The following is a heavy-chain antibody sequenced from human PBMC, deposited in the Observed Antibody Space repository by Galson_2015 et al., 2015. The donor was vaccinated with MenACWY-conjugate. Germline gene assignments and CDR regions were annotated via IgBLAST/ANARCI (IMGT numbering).Heavy chain of an antibody. CDR1: GFTFGDYA. D-gene: IGHD6-19*01. V-gene: IGHV3-49*03. CDR2: IRSKAYGGTT. Sequence: SLRLSCAASGFTFGDYAMSWFRQAPGKGLEWVGFIRSKAYGGTTEYAASVKGRFTISRDDSKSIAYLQMNSLKTEDTAVYYCTRIVVSSGWYGASADYWGQGTLVTVSS. CDR3: TRIVVSSGWYGASADY. J-gene: IGHJ4*02.